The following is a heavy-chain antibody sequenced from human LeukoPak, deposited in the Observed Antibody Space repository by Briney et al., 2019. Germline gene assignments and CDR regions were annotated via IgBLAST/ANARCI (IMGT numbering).Heavy chain of an antibody. Sequence: GGSLRLSCAASGFTFSDYYMSWIRQAPGKGLEWVSYISSSGSTIYYADSVKGRFTISRDNAKNSLYLQMNSLRAEDTAVYYCASHKQYYYYYYMDVWGKGTTVTVSS. V-gene: IGHV3-11*04. CDR3: ASHKQYYYYYYMDV. CDR2: ISSSGSTI. J-gene: IGHJ6*03. CDR1: GFTFSDYY.